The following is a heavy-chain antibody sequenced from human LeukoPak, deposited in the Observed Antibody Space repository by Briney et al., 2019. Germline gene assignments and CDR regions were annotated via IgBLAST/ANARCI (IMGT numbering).Heavy chain of an antibody. CDR2: TNTDGSST. J-gene: IGHJ4*02. V-gene: IGHV3-74*01. D-gene: IGHD3-22*01. CDR1: GFTITTYA. CDR3: VPTDSSGLD. Sequence: GGSLRLSCAASGFTITTYAVNWVRQAPGKGLVWVSRTNTDGSSTSYVDSVKGRFTISRDNANNTMYLQMNSLRAEDTAMYYCVPTDSSGLDWGQGTLVTVSS.